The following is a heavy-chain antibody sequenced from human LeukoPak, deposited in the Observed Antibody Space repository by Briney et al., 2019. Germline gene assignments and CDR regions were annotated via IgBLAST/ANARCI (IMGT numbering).Heavy chain of an antibody. Sequence: ASVKVSCKASGYTFTSYGISWVRQAPGQGLEWMGWINPNSGGTNYAQKLQGRVTMTTDTSTSTAYMELRSLRSDDTAVYYCARDGDTYCGGDCPYYYYGMDVWGQGTTVTVSS. CDR1: GYTFTSYG. CDR3: ARDGDTYCGGDCPYYYYGMDV. J-gene: IGHJ6*02. D-gene: IGHD2-21*02. CDR2: INPNSGGT. V-gene: IGHV1-18*01.